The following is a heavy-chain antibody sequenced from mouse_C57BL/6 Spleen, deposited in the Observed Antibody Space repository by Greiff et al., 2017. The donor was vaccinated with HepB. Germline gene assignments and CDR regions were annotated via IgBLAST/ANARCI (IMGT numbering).Heavy chain of an antibody. CDR1: GYTFTDYN. CDR3: ARSGYDYDDYYAMDY. CDR2: INPNNGGT. V-gene: IGHV1-18*01. Sequence: EVKVVESGPELVKPGASVKIPCKASGYTFTDYNMDWVKQSHGKSLEWIGDINPNNGGTIYNQKFKGKATLTVDKSSSTAYMELRSLTSEDTAVYYCARSGYDYDDYYAMDYWGQGTSVTVSS. J-gene: IGHJ4*01. D-gene: IGHD2-4*01.